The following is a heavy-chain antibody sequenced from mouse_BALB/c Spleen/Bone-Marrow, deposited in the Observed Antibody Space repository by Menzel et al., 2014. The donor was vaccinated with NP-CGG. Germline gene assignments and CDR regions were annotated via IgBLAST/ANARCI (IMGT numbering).Heavy chain of an antibody. J-gene: IGHJ3*01. V-gene: IGHV1S81*02. CDR3: TRENYGFAY. CDR1: GYTFTSYY. CDR2: INPSNGGT. Sequence: QVQLQQSGAELVKPGASVKLSCKASGYTFTSYYMYWVKQRLGQGLEWIGEINPSNGGTNFNEKFKGKATLTVDKSSSTAYMQLSSLTSEDSAVYYCTRENYGFAYWGQGTLVTASA. D-gene: IGHD1-1*02.